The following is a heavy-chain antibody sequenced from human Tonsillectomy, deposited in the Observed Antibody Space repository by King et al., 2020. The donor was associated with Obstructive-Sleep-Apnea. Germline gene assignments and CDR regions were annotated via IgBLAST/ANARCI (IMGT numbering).Heavy chain of an antibody. CDR2: ISWNSGSI. V-gene: IGHV3-9*01. CDR1: GFTFDDYA. CDR3: AKDIRAGTTFDGSGLLDY. J-gene: IGHJ4*02. D-gene: IGHD1-1*01. Sequence: VQLVESGGGLVQPGRSLRLSCAASGFTFDDYAMHWVRQAPGKGLEWVSGISWNSGSIGYADSVKGRFTISRDNAKNSLFLQMNSLRAEDTALYYCAKDIRAGTTFDGSGLLDYWGQGTLVTVSS.